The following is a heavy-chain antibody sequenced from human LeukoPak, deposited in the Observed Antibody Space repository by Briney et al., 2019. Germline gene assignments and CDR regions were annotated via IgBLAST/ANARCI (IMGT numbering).Heavy chain of an antibody. D-gene: IGHD6-13*01. V-gene: IGHV4-34*01. CDR1: GGSFSDFY. J-gene: IGHJ4*02. CDR3: ARGWRTDSVDPAAGFDY. CDR2: INHSGST. Sequence: SETLSLTCAVYGGSFSDFYWSWTRQPPGKGLEWIGEINHSGSTNYNPSLKSRVTISVDTSKNQFSLKLSSVTAADTAVYYCARGWRTDSVDPAAGFDYWGQGTLVTVSS.